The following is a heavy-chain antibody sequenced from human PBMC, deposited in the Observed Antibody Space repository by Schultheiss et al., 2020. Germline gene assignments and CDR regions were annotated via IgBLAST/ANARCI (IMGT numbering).Heavy chain of an antibody. D-gene: IGHD2-2*01. J-gene: IGHJ5*02. V-gene: IGHV4-34*01. CDR2: INPSGST. Sequence: GSLRLSCAVYGGSFSGYYWSWIRQPPGKGLEWIGEINPSGSTNYNPSLKSRVTISVDTSKNQFSLKLSSVTAADTAVYYCASDTEARCCSSTCGYGGNWFDPWGQGTLVTVSS. CDR3: ASDTEARCCSSTCGYGGNWFDP. CDR1: GGSFSGYY.